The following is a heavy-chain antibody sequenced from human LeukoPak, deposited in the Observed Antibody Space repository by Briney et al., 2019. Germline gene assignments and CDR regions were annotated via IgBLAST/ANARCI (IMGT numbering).Heavy chain of an antibody. V-gene: IGHV3-30*04. CDR1: GFTFSSYA. CDR3: ATGYDGNYFLFDC. D-gene: IGHD2/OR15-2a*01. J-gene: IGHJ4*02. Sequence: HPGGSLRLSCAASGFTFSSYAMHWVRQAPGKGLEWEAVISYDGSNKYYADSVKGRFTISRDNSKNTLYLQMNSLRAEDTAVYYCATGYDGNYFLFDCWGQGTLVTVSS. CDR2: ISYDGSNK.